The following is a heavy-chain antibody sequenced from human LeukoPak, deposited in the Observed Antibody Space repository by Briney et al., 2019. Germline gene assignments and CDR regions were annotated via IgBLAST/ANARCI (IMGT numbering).Heavy chain of an antibody. V-gene: IGHV4-59*01. J-gene: IGHJ5*02. CDR2: AHSSGST. D-gene: IGHD1-26*01. CDR3: ARDSHSIDIATPGGFDP. Sequence: SETLSLTCTVSGDSISSYFWSWIRQPPGKGLEWIGYAHSSGSTNYDPSLKSRVTISADASKNQFSLNLRSVTAADTAVYYCARDSHSIDIATPGGFDPWGQGTLVTVSS. CDR1: GDSISSYF.